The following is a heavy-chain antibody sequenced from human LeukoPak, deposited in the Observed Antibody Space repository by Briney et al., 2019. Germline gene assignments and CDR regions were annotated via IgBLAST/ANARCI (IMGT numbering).Heavy chain of an antibody. D-gene: IGHD5-12*01. CDR3: ARAGYSGYEYSYYYYYMDV. J-gene: IGHJ6*03. Sequence: ASVKVSCKASGYTFTVYYMHWVRQAPGQGLEGMGWINPNSGGTNYAQKFQGRVTMTRDTSISTAYMELSRLRSDDTAVYYCARAGYSGYEYSYYYYYMDVWGKGTTVTVSS. CDR1: GYTFTVYY. CDR2: INPNSGGT. V-gene: IGHV1-2*02.